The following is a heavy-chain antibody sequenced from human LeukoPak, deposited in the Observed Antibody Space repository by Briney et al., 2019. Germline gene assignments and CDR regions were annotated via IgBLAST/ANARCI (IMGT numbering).Heavy chain of an antibody. D-gene: IGHD3-10*01. CDR2: ISAYNGNT. CDR3: ARITMVRGVISSFQH. V-gene: IGHV1-18*01. Sequence: ASVKVSCKASGYTFTSYGISWVRQAPGQGLEWMGWISAYNGNTNYAQKLQGRVTMTTDTSTSTAYMELRSLRSDDTAVYYCARITMVRGVISSFQHWGQGTLVTVSS. J-gene: IGHJ1*01. CDR1: GYTFTSYG.